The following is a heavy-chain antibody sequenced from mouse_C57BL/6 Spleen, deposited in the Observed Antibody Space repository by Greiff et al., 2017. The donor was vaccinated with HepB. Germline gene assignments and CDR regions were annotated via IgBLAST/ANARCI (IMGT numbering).Heavy chain of an antibody. D-gene: IGHD1-1*01. J-gene: IGHJ4*01. Sequence: DVQLVESGGGLVKPGGSLKLSCAASGFTFSSYAMSWVRQTPEKRLEWVATISDGGSYTYYPDNVKGRFTISRDNAKNNLYLQMSHLKSEDTAMYYCATTVAATGAMDYWGQGTSVTVSS. V-gene: IGHV5-4*01. CDR3: ATTVAATGAMDY. CDR1: GFTFSSYA. CDR2: ISDGGSYT.